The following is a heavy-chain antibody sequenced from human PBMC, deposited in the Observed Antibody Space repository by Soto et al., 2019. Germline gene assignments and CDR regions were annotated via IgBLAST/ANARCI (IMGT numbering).Heavy chain of an antibody. V-gene: IGHV1-46*01. J-gene: IGHJ4*02. CDR2: INPSGVNT. Sequence: QVQLVQSGAEVKKPGASVRVSCKASGYALSSYHMHWVRQAPGQGLEWMGIINPSGVNTAYAQRFQGRLTVTRDTSTSTLYMELSGLRSEDTAVYYCARALPSSSGYAYGARDYWGQGTLVTVSP. CDR3: ARALPSSSGYAYGARDY. D-gene: IGHD5-18*01. CDR1: GYALSSYH.